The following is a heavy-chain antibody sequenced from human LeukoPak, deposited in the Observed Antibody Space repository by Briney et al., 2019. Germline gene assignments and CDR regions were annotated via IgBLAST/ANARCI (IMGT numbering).Heavy chain of an antibody. Sequence: PGGSLRLSCAASGFTFSNAWMSWVRQAPGKGLECVGRIKSKTDGGTTDYAAPVKGRFTISRDDSKNTLYLQMNSLKTEDTAVYYCTTGYSGSYFRVDYWGQGTLVTVSS. V-gene: IGHV3-15*01. D-gene: IGHD1-26*01. CDR3: TTGYSGSYFRVDY. CDR1: GFTFSNAW. J-gene: IGHJ4*02. CDR2: IKSKTDGGTT.